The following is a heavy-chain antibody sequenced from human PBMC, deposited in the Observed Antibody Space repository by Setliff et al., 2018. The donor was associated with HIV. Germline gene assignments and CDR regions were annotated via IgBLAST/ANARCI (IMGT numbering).Heavy chain of an antibody. CDR3: ARDLHIVVVTAFHDAFDI. CDR1: RGSIRSGTYY. D-gene: IGHD2-21*02. V-gene: IGHV4-39*02. CDR2: MYYTGNT. J-gene: IGHJ3*02. Sequence: PSETLSLTCTVSRGSIRSGTYYWGWIRQPPGKGLEWIGNMYYTGNTYHNPSLKSRVTISVDTSKNQFSLKLSSVTAADTAVYYCARDLHIVVVTAFHDAFDIWGQGTMVTVSS.